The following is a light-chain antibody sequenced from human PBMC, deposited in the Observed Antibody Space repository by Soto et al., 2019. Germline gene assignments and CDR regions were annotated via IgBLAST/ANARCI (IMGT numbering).Light chain of an antibody. CDR1: QYVSSSS. V-gene: IGKV3-20*01. Sequence: EIVFTQSPGTLSLSPGERATLSCRASQYVSSSSLAWYQQKRGQAPRLLIHDASSRATGIPDRFSGSGSGTDFTLTISSLQSEDFAVYYCQQYHSWPPTFGQGTKVDIK. CDR2: DAS. J-gene: IGKJ1*01. CDR3: QQYHSWPPT.